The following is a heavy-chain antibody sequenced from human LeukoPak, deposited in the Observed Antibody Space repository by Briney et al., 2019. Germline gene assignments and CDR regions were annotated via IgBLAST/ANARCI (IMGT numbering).Heavy chain of an antibody. J-gene: IGHJ4*02. CDR2: IKQDGSEK. Sequence: GGSLRLSCAASGFTFSSYWMSWVRQAPGKGLEWVANIKQDGSEKYYVDSVKGRFTISRDNAKNSLYLQMNGLRAEDTAVYYCAKDQGGRYYDILAGYYPENFFDYWGQGTLVTVSS. V-gene: IGHV3-7*03. CDR3: AKDQGGRYYDILAGYYPENFFDY. CDR1: GFTFSSYW. D-gene: IGHD3-9*01.